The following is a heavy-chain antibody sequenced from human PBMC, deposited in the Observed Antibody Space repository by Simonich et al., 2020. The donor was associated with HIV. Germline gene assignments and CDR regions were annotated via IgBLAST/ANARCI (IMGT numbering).Heavy chain of an antibody. V-gene: IGHV4-34*01. CDR2: INHRGNT. D-gene: IGHD3-3*01. CDR1: GGSFSGYY. Sequence: QVQLQQWGAGLLKPSETLSLTCAVYGGSFSGYYWSWIRQPPGKGLEWIGEINHRGNTIYNPSLKGRVTISVEKSKNQFSLKLSSMTAADTAVYYCAAGHGLLRFLEWEGTYMDVWGKGTTVTVSS. CDR3: AAGHGLLRFLEWEGTYMDV. J-gene: IGHJ6*03.